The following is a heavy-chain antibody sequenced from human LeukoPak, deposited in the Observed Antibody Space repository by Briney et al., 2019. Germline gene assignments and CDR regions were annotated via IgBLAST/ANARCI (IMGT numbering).Heavy chain of an antibody. Sequence: GGSLRLSCAASGFTFSSYGMHWVRQAPGKGLEWVAVIWYDGTNKYYGDAVKGRFTMSRNNSKTTLYLQMNGLRAEDTAVYYCARDPAAASRGFGMDVWGQGTTVTVSS. CDR1: GFTFSSYG. D-gene: IGHD2-15*01. V-gene: IGHV3-33*01. CDR3: ARDPAAASRGFGMDV. CDR2: IWYDGTNK. J-gene: IGHJ6*02.